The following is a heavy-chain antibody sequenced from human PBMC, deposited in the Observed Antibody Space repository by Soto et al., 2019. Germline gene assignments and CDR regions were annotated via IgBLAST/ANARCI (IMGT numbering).Heavy chain of an antibody. V-gene: IGHV4-34*01. CDR3: ARAGAALVRGSIGGFDY. Sequence: QVHLQQWGAGLLKPSETPSLTCAVNGGAFNGYYWTWIRQSPGKGLQWIGEINHSGTVDYNPSLKSRVTFSIDTSKKQFSLTLTSVTAADTAVYYCARAGAALVRGSIGGFDYGGQGTLVTVSS. D-gene: IGHD3-10*01. CDR2: INHSGTV. J-gene: IGHJ4*02. CDR1: GGAFNGYY.